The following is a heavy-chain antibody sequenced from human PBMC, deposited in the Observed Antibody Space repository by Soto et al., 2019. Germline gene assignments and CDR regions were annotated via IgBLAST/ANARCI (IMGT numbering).Heavy chain of an antibody. V-gene: IGHV1-46*01. CDR2: INPSGGST. D-gene: IGHD3-10*01. Sequence: ASVKVSCKASGYTFTSYYMHWVRQAPGQGLEWMGIINPSGGSTSYAQKFQGRVTMTRDTSTSTVYMELSSLRSEDTAVYYCARASAMVRGVITYYYYGMDVWGQGTAVTASS. J-gene: IGHJ6*02. CDR1: GYTFTSYY. CDR3: ARASAMVRGVITYYYYGMDV.